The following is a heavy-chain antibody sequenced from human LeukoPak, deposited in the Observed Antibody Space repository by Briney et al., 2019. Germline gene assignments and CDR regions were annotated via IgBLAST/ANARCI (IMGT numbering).Heavy chain of an antibody. CDR1: GGSISSSSYY. Sequence: SETLSLTCTVSGGSISSSSYYWGWIRQPPGKGLEWIGSIYYSGSTYYNPSLRSRVSISVDTSKNQFSLKLSSVTAADTAVYYCARADVDTAVVTYFDYWGPGTLVSVSS. CDR2: IYYSGST. V-gene: IGHV4-39*07. D-gene: IGHD5-18*01. J-gene: IGHJ4*02. CDR3: ARADVDTAVVTYFDY.